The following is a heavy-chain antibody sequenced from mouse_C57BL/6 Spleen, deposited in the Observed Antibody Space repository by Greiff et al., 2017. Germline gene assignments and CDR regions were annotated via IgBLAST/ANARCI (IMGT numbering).Heavy chain of an antibody. Sequence: EVQLQQSGPELVKPGASVKISCKASGYSFTDYNMNWVKQSTGKSLEWIGVINPNYGTTSYNQKFKGKATLTVDQSSSTAYMQLNSLTSEDSAVYYCARGDGEGIYYYAMDYWGQGTSVTVSS. CDR2: INPNYGTT. CDR3: ARGDGEGIYYYAMDY. V-gene: IGHV1-39*01. D-gene: IGHD2-3*01. CDR1: GYSFTDYN. J-gene: IGHJ4*01.